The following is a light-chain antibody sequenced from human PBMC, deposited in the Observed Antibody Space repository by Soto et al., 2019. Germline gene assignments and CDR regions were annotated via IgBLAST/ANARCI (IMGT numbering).Light chain of an antibody. CDR2: KAS. J-gene: IGKJ1*01. V-gene: IGKV1-5*03. CDR3: QQYNSYPSP. CDR1: QSISIW. Sequence: DIQMTQSPSTLSASVGDRVTITCRASQSISIWLAWYQQKPGKAPKLLIYKASSLESGVPSRFSGSGSGTEFTLTISSLQPDDFATYYCQQYNSYPSPFGQGTKVEIK.